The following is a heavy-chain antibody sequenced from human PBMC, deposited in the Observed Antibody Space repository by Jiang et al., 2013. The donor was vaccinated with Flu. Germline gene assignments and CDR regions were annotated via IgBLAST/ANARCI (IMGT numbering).Heavy chain of an antibody. CDR2: TYYRSKWYN. Sequence: QTLSLTCAISGDSVSSNTAAWNWIRQSPSRGLEWLGRTYYRSKWYNDYAVSVKSRITVNPDPSKNQFSLQLNSVTPEDTAVYYCARDFGDYVGWYFDLWGRGTLVTVSS. CDR1: GDSVSSNTAA. V-gene: IGHV6-1*01. CDR3: ARDFGDYVGWYFDL. D-gene: IGHD4-17*01. J-gene: IGHJ2*01.